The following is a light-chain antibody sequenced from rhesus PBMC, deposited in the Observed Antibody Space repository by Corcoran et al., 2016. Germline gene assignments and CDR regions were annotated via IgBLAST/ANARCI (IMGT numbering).Light chain of an antibody. CDR2: DAS. Sequence: DIQLTQSPSSLSASVGDRVTITCRASQGISSYLAWYQQKPGKAPKLLIYDASNLQSGVPSRFSGSGSRKEFTLNISSLQPEDFAVYYCQQRNSSPYSFGQGTKVEIK. CDR3: QQRNSSPYS. V-gene: IGKV1-38*01. J-gene: IGKJ2*01. CDR1: QGISSY.